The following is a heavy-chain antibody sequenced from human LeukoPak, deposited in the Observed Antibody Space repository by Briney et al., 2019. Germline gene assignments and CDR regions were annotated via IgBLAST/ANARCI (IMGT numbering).Heavy chain of an antibody. D-gene: IGHD5-18*01. CDR1: GFTFDDYG. CDR2: IRYDGSNK. J-gene: IGHJ4*02. V-gene: IGHV3-30*02. CDR3: AKEQRGYSYGFGDY. Sequence: GGSLRLSCAASGFTFDDYGMSWVRQAPGKGLEWVAFIRYDGSNKYYADSVKGRFTISRDNSKNTLYLQMNSLRAEDTAVYYCAKEQRGYSYGFGDYWGQGTLVTVSS.